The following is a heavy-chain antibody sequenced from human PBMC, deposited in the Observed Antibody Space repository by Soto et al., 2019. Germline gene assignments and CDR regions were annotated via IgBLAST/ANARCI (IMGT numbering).Heavy chain of an antibody. J-gene: IGHJ3*02. CDR2: IYRGDAT. Sequence: GGSLRLSCAASGFTFSSYAMSWVRQAPGKGLEWVSAIYRGDATHYADSVKGRFTISRDNSKNTVYLQMNSLRAEDTAVYYCARDRSDSSRADSFDIWGQGTMVTVSS. CDR1: GFTFSSYA. V-gene: IGHV3-53*01. CDR3: ARDRSDSSRADSFDI. D-gene: IGHD6-25*01.